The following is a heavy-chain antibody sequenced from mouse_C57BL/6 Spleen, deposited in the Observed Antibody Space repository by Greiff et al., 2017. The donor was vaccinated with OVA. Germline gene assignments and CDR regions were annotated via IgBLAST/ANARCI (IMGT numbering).Heavy chain of an antibody. CDR2: IDPSDSYT. CDR3: ASVGSRGDY. Sequence: VQLQQPGAELVRPGTSVKLSCKASGYTFTSYWMHWVKQRPGQGLEWIGVIDPSDSYTNYNQKFKGKATLTVDTSSSTAYMQLSSLTSEDSAVYYCASVGSRGDYWGQGTTLTVSS. D-gene: IGHD1-1*01. V-gene: IGHV1-59*01. J-gene: IGHJ2*01. CDR1: GYTFTSYW.